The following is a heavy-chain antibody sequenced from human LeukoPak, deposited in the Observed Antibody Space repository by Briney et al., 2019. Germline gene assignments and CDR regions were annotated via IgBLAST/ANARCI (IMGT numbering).Heavy chain of an antibody. CDR3: ASQWELHPVF. V-gene: IGHV3-48*01. CDR1: GFTFSTYG. CDR2: ITSSGSAV. J-gene: IGHJ4*02. Sequence: GGSLRLSCAASGFTFSTYGMTWVRQAPGKGLEWLSYITSSGSAVYYADSVRGRFTMSRDNVKRSLYLQMNSLRAEDTAVYYCASQWELHPVFWGQGTLVTVSS. D-gene: IGHD1-26*01.